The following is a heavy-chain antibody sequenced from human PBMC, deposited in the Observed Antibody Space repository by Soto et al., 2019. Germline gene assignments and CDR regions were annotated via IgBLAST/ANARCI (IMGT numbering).Heavy chain of an antibody. Sequence: PGGSLRLSCTASGFTFGDYAMSWFRQAPGKGLEWVGFIRSKAYGGTTEYAASVKGRFTISRDDSKSIAYLQMNSLKTEETAEYYCTRALPKDIVVVVAATLPAYWGQGTLVTVSS. V-gene: IGHV3-49*03. CDR1: GFTFGDYA. J-gene: IGHJ4*02. D-gene: IGHD2-15*01. CDR3: TRALPKDIVVVVAATLPAY. CDR2: IRSKAYGGTT.